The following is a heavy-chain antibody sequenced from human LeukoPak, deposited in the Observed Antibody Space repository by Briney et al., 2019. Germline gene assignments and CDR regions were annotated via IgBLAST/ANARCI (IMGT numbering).Heavy chain of an antibody. CDR2: ISIRGGTK. CDR3: ARAIWKYFRVWFDP. Sequence: GGSLRLSCPASGFTLSDDYMSWIRQAPGKGLEGVSYISIRGGTKYYADSGKGRFTISRNNAKNSLYLQMNSLRAEDTTLYYCARAIWKYFRVWFDPWGQGTLVSVSS. D-gene: IGHD1-7*01. V-gene: IGHV3-11*04. J-gene: IGHJ5*02. CDR1: GFTLSDDY.